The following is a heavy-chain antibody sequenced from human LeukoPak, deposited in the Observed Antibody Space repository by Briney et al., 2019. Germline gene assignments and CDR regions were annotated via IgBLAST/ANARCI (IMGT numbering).Heavy chain of an antibody. CDR1: GFTFSSYG. CDR3: ARGTAWNGDYFDY. D-gene: IGHD1-1*01. CDR2: IWYDGSNK. J-gene: IGHJ4*02. V-gene: IGHV3-33*01. Sequence: GGSLRLSRAASGFTFSSYGMHWVRQAPGKGLEWVAVIWYDGSNKYYADSVKGRFTISRDNSKNTLYLQMNSLRAEDTAVYYCARGTAWNGDYFDYWGQGTLVTVSS.